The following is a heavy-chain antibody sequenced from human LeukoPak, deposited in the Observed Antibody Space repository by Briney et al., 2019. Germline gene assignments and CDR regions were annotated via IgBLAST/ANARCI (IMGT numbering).Heavy chain of an antibody. CDR3: TKERYWRDGYNTGYYYGMDV. J-gene: IGHJ6*02. D-gene: IGHD5-24*01. CDR1: GFIFGNAW. Sequence: GGSLRLYCAASGFIFGNAWMNWVRQAPGKGLEWVGHIKSKIDGGTTEYAAPVKGRFTISRDDSKNTLYLQINSLKTEDTAVYYCTKERYWRDGYNTGYYYGMDVWGQGTTVTVS. V-gene: IGHV3-15*07. CDR2: IKSKIDGGTT.